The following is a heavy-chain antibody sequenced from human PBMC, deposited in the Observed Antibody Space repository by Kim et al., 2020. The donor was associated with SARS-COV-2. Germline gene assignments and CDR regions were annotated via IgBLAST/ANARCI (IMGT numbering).Heavy chain of an antibody. D-gene: IGHD2-2*01. CDR1: GFTFSSYA. CDR3: AKDGGDCSSTSCYLYYYYYGMDV. Sequence: GGSLRLSCAASGFTFSSYAMSWVRQAPGKGLEWVSAISGSGGSTYYADSVKGRFTISRDNSKNTLYLQMNSLRAEDTAVYYCAKDGGDCSSTSCYLYYYYYGMDVWGQGTTVTVSS. V-gene: IGHV3-23*01. J-gene: IGHJ6*02. CDR2: ISGSGGST.